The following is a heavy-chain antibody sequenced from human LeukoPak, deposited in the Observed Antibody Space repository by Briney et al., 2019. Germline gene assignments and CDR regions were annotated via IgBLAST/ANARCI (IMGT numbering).Heavy chain of an antibody. CDR3: ARTRREWLGDRKISGWYFDL. V-gene: IGHV4-34*01. CDR2: INHSGST. Sequence: SETLSLTCAVYGGSFSGYYWSWIRQPPGKGLEWIGEINHSGSTNYNPSLKSRVTISVDTSKNQFSLKLSSVTAADTAVYYCARTRREWLGDRKISGWYFDLWGRGTLVTVSS. D-gene: IGHD6-19*01. J-gene: IGHJ2*01. CDR1: GGSFSGYY.